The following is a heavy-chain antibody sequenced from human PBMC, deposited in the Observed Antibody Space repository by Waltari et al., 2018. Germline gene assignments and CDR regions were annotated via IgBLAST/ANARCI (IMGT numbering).Heavy chain of an antibody. CDR3: ARYTSQQYYYDSSGYEDAFDI. CDR1: GYSISSGYY. J-gene: IGHJ3*02. Sequence: QVQLQESGPGLVKPSETLSLTCTVSGYSISSGYYWGWIRQPPGKGLAWIGSIYHSGSTYYNPSLKSRVTISVDTSKNQCSLKLSSVTAADTAVYYCARYTSQQYYYDSSGYEDAFDIWGQGTMVTVSS. V-gene: IGHV4-38-2*02. D-gene: IGHD3-22*01. CDR2: IYHSGST.